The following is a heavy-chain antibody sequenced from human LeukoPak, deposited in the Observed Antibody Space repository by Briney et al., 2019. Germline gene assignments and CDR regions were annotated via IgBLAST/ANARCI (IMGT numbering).Heavy chain of an antibody. V-gene: IGHV1-2*02. Sequence: ASVKVSCKASGYTFTGYYMHWVRQAPGQGLEWMGWINPNSGGTNYAQKFQGRVTMTRDTSISTAYMELSRLRSDDTAVYYCARGCRITTFGVVIQYFDYWGQGTLVTVSS. J-gene: IGHJ4*02. CDR3: ARGCRITTFGVVIQYFDY. D-gene: IGHD3-3*01. CDR1: GYTFTGYY. CDR2: INPNSGGT.